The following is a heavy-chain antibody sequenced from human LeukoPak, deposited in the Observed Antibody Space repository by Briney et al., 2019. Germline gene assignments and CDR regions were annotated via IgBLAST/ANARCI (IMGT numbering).Heavy chain of an antibody. D-gene: IGHD3-3*01. CDR2: ISAYNGNT. V-gene: IGHV1-18*01. CDR1: GYTFTSYG. CDR3: ARDLEPDITIFGEAFDP. J-gene: IGHJ5*02. Sequence: ASVKGSCKASGYTFTSYGISCVRQAPGQGLEWMGWISAYNGNTNYAQKLRGRVTMTTDTSTSTAYMELRSLRSDDTAVYYCARDLEPDITIFGEAFDPWGQGTLVTVSS.